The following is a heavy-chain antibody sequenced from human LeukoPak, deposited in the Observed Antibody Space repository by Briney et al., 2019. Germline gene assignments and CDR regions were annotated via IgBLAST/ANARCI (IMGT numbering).Heavy chain of an antibody. J-gene: IGHJ4*02. Sequence: ASVKVFCKGSGYTFSYFGINWVRQAPGQGLEWMGWINGYNGNTNYAQKSEGRLSLTTDTATSTVYMELKNLTSDDTAVYFCARGLDAASGLANFDYWGQGTLITVSS. D-gene: IGHD1-1*01. CDR2: INGYNGNT. V-gene: IGHV1-18*01. CDR3: ARGLDAASGLANFDY. CDR1: GYTFSYFG.